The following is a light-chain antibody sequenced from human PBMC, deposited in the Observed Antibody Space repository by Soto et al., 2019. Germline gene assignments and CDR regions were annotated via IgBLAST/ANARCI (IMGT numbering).Light chain of an antibody. J-gene: IGLJ3*02. Sequence: QSALTQPASVSRSPGQSITISCTGTSSDVGGYNYVSWYQQHPGKAAKLMIYEVSNRPSGVSNRFSGSKSGNTASLTISGLQAEDEADYYCSSYTSSSTLWVFGGGTKLTVL. CDR1: SSDVGGYNY. V-gene: IGLV2-14*01. CDR3: SSYTSSSTLWV. CDR2: EVS.